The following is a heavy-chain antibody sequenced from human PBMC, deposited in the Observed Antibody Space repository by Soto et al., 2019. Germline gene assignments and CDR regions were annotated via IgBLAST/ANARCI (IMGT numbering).Heavy chain of an antibody. Sequence: QVQLVQSGAEVKKPGSSVKVSCKASGGTFSSYAISWVRQAPGQGLEWMGGIIPIFGTANYAQKFQGRVTITADESTSAAYMELGSLRSEDTAVYYCARSPPSVAGPNFDYWGQGTLVTFSS. CDR2: IIPIFGTA. V-gene: IGHV1-69*12. J-gene: IGHJ4*02. D-gene: IGHD6-6*01. CDR1: GGTFSSYA. CDR3: ARSPPSVAGPNFDY.